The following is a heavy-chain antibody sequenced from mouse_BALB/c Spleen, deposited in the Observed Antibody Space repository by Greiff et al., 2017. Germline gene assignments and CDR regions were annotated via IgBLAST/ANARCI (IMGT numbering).Heavy chain of an antibody. CDR1: GYTFTDYA. CDR3: ALLRAMDY. V-gene: IGHV1S137*01. D-gene: IGHD1-1*01. Sequence: VKLQESGAELVRPGVSVKISCKGSGYTFTDYAMHWVKQSHAKSLEWIGVISTYYGDASYNQKFKGKATMTVDKSSSTAYMELARLTSEDSAIYYCALLRAMDYWGQGTSVTVSS. J-gene: IGHJ4*01. CDR2: ISTYYGDA.